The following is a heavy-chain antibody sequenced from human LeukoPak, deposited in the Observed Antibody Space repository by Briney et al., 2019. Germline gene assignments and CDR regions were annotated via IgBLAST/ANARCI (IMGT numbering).Heavy chain of an antibody. J-gene: IGHJ3*02. Sequence: GSLRLSCAASGFIFSMYGMTWVRQPPGKGLEWIGEINHSGSTNYNPSLKSRVTISVDTSKNQFSLKLSSVTAADTAVYYCARGDAFDIWGQGTMVTVSS. CDR3: ARGDAFDI. V-gene: IGHV4-34*01. CDR2: INHSGST. CDR1: GFIFSMYG.